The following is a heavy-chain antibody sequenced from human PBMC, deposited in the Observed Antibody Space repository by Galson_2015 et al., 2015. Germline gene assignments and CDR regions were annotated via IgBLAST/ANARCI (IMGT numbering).Heavy chain of an antibody. CDR2: IIPIFGTA. V-gene: IGHV1-69*13. CDR3: ARQDNYDFWSGYFSGRFDP. Sequence: SVKDSCKASGGTFSNYAISWVRQAPGQGLEWMGGIIPIFGTAHYAQKFQGRVTITADESTSTAYMELSSLRSEDTAVYYCARQDNYDFWSGYFSGRFDPWGQGTLVIVSS. J-gene: IGHJ5*02. CDR1: GGTFSNYA. D-gene: IGHD3-3*01.